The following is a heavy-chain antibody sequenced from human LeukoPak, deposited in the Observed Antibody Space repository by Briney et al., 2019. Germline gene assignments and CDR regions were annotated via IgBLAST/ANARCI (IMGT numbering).Heavy chain of an antibody. D-gene: IGHD3-22*01. CDR1: GYTFTSYG. V-gene: IGHV1-18*01. Sequence: ASVKVSCKASGYTFTSYGISWVRQAPGQGLEWMGWINAYNGNTNYAQKLQGRVTITTDTSTSTAYMELRSLRSDDTAVYYCASVKYYYDSSGYYQFDYWGQGTLVTVSS. CDR3: ASVKYYYDSSGYYQFDY. J-gene: IGHJ4*02. CDR2: INAYNGNT.